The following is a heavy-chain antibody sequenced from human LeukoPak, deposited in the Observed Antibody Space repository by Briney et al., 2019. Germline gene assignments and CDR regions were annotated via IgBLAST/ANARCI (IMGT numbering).Heavy chain of an antibody. CDR1: GFTFSDYY. CDR2: ISSSGSTI. D-gene: IGHD2-2*01. J-gene: IGHJ6*02. CDR3: ARDRGVVVVPAPAYGMDV. Sequence: GGSLRLSCAASGFTFSDYYMSWIRQAPGKGLEWVSYISSSGSTIYYADSVKGRFTISRDNAKNSLYLQMNSLRAEDTAVYYCARDRGVVVVPAPAYGMDVWGQGTTVTASS. V-gene: IGHV3-11*01.